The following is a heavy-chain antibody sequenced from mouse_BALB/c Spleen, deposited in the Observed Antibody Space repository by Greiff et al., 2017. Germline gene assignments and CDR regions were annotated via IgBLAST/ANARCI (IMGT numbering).Heavy chain of an antibody. CDR3: ARGAYGVWYFDV. CDR1: GYSITSGYY. V-gene: IGHV3-6*02. Sequence: VQLKESGPGLVKPSQSLSLTCSVTGYSITSGYYWNWIRQFPGNKLEWMGYISYDGSNNYNPSLKNRISITRDTSKNQFFLKLNSVTTEDTATYYCARGAYGVWYFDVWGAGTTVTVSS. CDR2: ISYDGSN. D-gene: IGHD1-1*01. J-gene: IGHJ1*01.